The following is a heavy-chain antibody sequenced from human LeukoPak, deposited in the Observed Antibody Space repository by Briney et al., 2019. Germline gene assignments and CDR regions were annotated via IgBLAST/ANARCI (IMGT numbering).Heavy chain of an antibody. J-gene: IGHJ4*02. V-gene: IGHV3-21*04. CDR3: ASTREGIAVAGPLNGEESIDY. Sequence: GGSLRLSCAASRFTFSNYSMNWVRQAPGKGLEWVSSISRGSGHIYYADSVKGRSTVSRDNSKSTLYLQMNSLRVEDTAVYYCASTREGIAVAGPLNGEESIDYWGQGTLVTVSS. CDR2: ISRGSGHI. D-gene: IGHD6-19*01. CDR1: RFTFSNYS.